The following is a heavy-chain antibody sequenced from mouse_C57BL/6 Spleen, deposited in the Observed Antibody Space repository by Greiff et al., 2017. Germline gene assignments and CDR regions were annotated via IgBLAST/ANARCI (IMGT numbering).Heavy chain of an antibody. V-gene: IGHV1-80*01. CDR2: IYPGDGDT. D-gene: IGHD2-3*01. CDR3: ARKDGYYSAWFAY. J-gene: IGHJ3*01. CDR1: GYAFSSYW. Sequence: VQLQQSGAELVKPGASVKISCKASGYAFSSYWMNWVKQRPGKGLEWIGQIYPGDGDTNYNGKFKGKATLTADTSSSTAYMQLSSLTSEDSAVYFGARKDGYYSAWFAYWGQGTLVTVSA.